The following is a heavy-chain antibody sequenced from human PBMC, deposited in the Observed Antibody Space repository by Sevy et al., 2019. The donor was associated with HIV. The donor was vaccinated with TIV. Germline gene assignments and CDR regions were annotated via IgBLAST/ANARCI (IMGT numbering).Heavy chain of an antibody. J-gene: IGHJ4*02. CDR1: AFTFDDYA. V-gene: IGHV3-9*01. CDR2: ISWNSGRI. CDR3: AKDSSGAGYTIFGGCDY. Sequence: GGCLRLSCEASAFTFDDYAMHWVRQAPGKGLEWVAGISWNSGRIIYADSVKGRFSISRDNAKNSLYLQMNSLRAEDTALYYCAKDSSGAGYTIFGGCDYWGQGTLVTVSS. D-gene: IGHD3-3*01.